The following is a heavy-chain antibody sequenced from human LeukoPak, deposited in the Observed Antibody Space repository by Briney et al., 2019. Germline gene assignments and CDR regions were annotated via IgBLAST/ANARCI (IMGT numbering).Heavy chain of an antibody. CDR1: GDIVASNSAA. CDR3: AREGNYFDY. D-gene: IGHD3-10*01. V-gene: IGHV6-1*01. Sequence: KRSQTLSLTCALSGDIVASNSAAWNWIRQSPSRGLEWLGRTYYRSDWYTDYAESVKSRITINPDTPKNQFSLQLISVTPEDTAVYYCAREGNYFDYWGQGTLVTVSS. CDR2: TYYRSDWYT. J-gene: IGHJ4*02.